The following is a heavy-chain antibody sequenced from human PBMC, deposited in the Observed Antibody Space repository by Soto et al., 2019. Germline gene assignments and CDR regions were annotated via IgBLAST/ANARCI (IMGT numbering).Heavy chain of an antibody. Sequence: PSETLSLTCTVSGGSISSSSYYWGWIRQPPGKGQEWIGSIYYSGSTYYNPSLKSRVTISVDTSKNQFSLKLSSVTAADTAVYYCASPKIAFYNWFDPWGQGTLVTVSS. CDR1: GGSISSSSYY. J-gene: IGHJ5*02. V-gene: IGHV4-39*01. CDR2: IYYSGST. CDR3: ASPKIAFYNWFDP. D-gene: IGHD3-3*02.